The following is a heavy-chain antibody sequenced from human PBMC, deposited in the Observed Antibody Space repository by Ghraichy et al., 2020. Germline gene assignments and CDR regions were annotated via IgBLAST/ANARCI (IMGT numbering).Heavy chain of an antibody. Sequence: SETLSLTCTVSGGSISSYYWSWIRQPPGKGLEWIGYIYYSGSTNYNPSLKSRVTISVDTSKNQFSLKLSSVTAADTAVYYCASRVVTTPTSWEVVYWGQGTLVTVSS. V-gene: IGHV4-59*01. CDR2: IYYSGST. J-gene: IGHJ4*02. D-gene: IGHD2-21*02. CDR1: GGSISSYY. CDR3: ASRVVTTPTSWEVVY.